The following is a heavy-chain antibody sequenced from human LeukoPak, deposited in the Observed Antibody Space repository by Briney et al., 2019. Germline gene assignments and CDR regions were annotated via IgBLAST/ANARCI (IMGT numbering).Heavy chain of an antibody. V-gene: IGHV4-59*01. Sequence: PSETLSLTCTVSGGSISSYYWSWIRQPPGKGLEWIGYIYYSGSTNYNPSLKSRVTISVDTSKNQFSLKLSSVTAADTAVYYCAREGATITSGFDYWGQGTLVTVSS. D-gene: IGHD5-24*01. CDR1: GGSISSYY. J-gene: IGHJ4*02. CDR2: IYYSGST. CDR3: AREGATITSGFDY.